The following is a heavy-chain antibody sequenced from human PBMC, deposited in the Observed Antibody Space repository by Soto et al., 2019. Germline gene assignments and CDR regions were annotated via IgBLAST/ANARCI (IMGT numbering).Heavy chain of an antibody. CDR2: ISSSSSTI. Sequence: GGSLRLSCAASGFTFRSYSMNWVRQAPGKGLEWISYISSSSSTISYGDPVKGRFAISRDNARNSLSLQMNSLRDEDTAVYYFARLMIVTGGEAFDIWGQGTMVTVSS. D-gene: IGHD3-22*01. V-gene: IGHV3-48*02. CDR3: ARLMIVTGGEAFDI. J-gene: IGHJ3*02. CDR1: GFTFRSYS.